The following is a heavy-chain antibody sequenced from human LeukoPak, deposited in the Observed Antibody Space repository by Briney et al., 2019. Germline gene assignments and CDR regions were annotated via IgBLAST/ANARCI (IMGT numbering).Heavy chain of an antibody. CDR1: GYTFTGYY. J-gene: IGHJ4*02. CDR2: MNPNSGNT. D-gene: IGHD6-19*01. CDR3: ARAFTSGWPYFEY. V-gene: IGHV1-8*02. Sequence: ASVKVSCKASGYTFTGYYMHWVRQAPGQGLEWMGWMNPNSGNTGYAQKFQGRVTMTRNTSISTAYMELSSLRSEDTAVYYCARAFTSGWPYFEYWSQGTLVTVSS.